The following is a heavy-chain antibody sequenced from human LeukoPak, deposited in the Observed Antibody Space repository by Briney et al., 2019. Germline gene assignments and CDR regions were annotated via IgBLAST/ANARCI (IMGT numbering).Heavy chain of an antibody. CDR3: ARIASYSMDY. CDR2: INPNSGGT. D-gene: IGHD4-11*01. CDR1: GYXXTXXX. J-gene: IGHJ4*02. V-gene: IGHV1-2*06. Sequence: VSXXXXGYXXTXXXMHWVRQAPGXGLEWMGRINPNSGGTNYAQKFQGRVTMTRDTSISTAYMELSRLRSDDTAVYYCARIASYSMDYWGQGTLVTVSS.